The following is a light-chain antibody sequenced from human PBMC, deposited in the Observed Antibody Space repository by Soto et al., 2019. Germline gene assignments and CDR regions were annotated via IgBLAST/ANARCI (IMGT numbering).Light chain of an antibody. CDR3: CSYAGTFYV. CDR1: SSDFGGYNY. V-gene: IGLV2-11*01. Sequence: QSVVTQPRSVSLSPGQSVTISCTGTSSDFGGYNYVSWYQHHPGKAPKLMIYDVSERPSGVPDRFSGSKSGNTASLTISGLQAEDEADYYCCSYAGTFYVFGTGTKVTVL. CDR2: DVS. J-gene: IGLJ1*01.